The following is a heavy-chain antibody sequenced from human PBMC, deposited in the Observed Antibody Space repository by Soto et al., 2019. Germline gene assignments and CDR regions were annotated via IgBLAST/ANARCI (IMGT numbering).Heavy chain of an antibody. CDR2: IIPIFGTA. D-gene: IGHD3-22*01. CDR3: ARVWVYYDSSGYLDI. V-gene: IGHV1-69*13. J-gene: IGHJ3*02. CDR1: GGTFSSYA. Sequence: GASVKVSCKASGGTFSSYAISWVRQAPGQGLEWMGGIIPIFGTANYAQKFQGRVTITADESTSTAYMELSSLRSEDTAVYYCARVWVYYDSSGYLDIWGQGTMVTVSS.